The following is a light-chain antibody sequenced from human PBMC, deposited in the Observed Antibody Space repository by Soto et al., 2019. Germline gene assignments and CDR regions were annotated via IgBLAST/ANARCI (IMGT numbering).Light chain of an antibody. Sequence: QSAVTQPPSVSGAPGQRVTISFTGSSSNIGAGYDVHWYQQLPGTAPKLLTYGNNNRPSGVPDRFSGSRSGTSASLAITGLQADDEADYYCQSYDNSLKVVFGGGTKLTVL. J-gene: IGLJ2*01. CDR1: SSNIGAGYD. CDR3: QSYDNSLKVV. CDR2: GNN. V-gene: IGLV1-40*01.